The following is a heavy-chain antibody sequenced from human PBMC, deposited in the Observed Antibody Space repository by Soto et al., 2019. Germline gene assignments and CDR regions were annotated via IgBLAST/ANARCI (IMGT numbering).Heavy chain of an antibody. CDR3: ARDQGITTFGVYSMYYYGMDV. D-gene: IGHD3-3*01. V-gene: IGHV1-46*01. CDR2: MNPCGDVT. Sequence: ASVKVSCKASGSTFATLYINWVRQAPGQGLEWMAVMNPCGDVTTYAQNFQGRVTMTRDTSTTIAYMELSSLRSEDTVVYYCARDQGITTFGVYSMYYYGMDVWG. CDR1: GSTFATLY. J-gene: IGHJ6*02.